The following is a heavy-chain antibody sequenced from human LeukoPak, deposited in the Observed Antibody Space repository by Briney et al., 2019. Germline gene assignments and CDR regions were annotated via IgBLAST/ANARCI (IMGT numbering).Heavy chain of an antibody. Sequence: GRSLRLSCTASGFTFGDYAMSWVRQAPGKGLEGVGFIRSKAYGGTTEYAASVKGRFTISRDDSKSIAYLQVNSLKTEDTAVYYCTRTVRQRVSKYYFDYWGQGTLVTVSS. D-gene: IGHD6-13*01. V-gene: IGHV3-49*04. J-gene: IGHJ4*02. CDR2: IRSKAYGGTT. CDR1: GFTFGDYA. CDR3: TRTVRQRVSKYYFDY.